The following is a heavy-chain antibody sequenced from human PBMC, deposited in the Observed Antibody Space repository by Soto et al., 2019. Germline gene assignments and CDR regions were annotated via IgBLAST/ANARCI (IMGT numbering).Heavy chain of an antibody. CDR3: ARDSYNFVN. CDR1: GGSIRSYY. CDR2: VYYSGNT. Sequence: QVQLQESGPGLVKPSETLSLTCTVSGGSIRSYYWSWIRQAPGKGLEWIGYVYYSGNTDYNPSLRSRVTMSVDTSKNQFSLKLASVTAADTAIYYCARDSYNFVNWGQGTLVTVSS. V-gene: IGHV4-59*01. D-gene: IGHD2-21*01. J-gene: IGHJ4*02.